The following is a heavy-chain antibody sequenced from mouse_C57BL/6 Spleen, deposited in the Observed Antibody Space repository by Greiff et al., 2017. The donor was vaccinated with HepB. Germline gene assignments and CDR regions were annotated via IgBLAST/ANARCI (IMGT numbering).Heavy chain of an antibody. J-gene: IGHJ4*01. CDR2: IWRGGST. V-gene: IGHV2-5*01. CDR1: GFSLTSYG. Sequence: QVQLKESGPGLVQPSQRLSITCTVSGFSLTSYGVHWVRQSPGKGLEWLGVIWRGGSTDYNAAFMSRLSITKDNSKSQVFFKMNSLQADDTAIYYCAKVGVVAENYAMDYWGQGTSVTVSS. D-gene: IGHD1-1*01. CDR3: AKVGVVAENYAMDY.